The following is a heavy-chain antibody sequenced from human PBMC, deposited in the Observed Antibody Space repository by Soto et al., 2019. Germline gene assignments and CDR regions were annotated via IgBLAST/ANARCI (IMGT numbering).Heavy chain of an antibody. D-gene: IGHD7-27*01. V-gene: IGHV3-23*01. CDR1: GFTFSSYA. J-gene: IGHJ4*02. Sequence: EVQLLESGGGLVQPGGSLRLSCAASGFTFSSYAMSWVRQAPGKGLEWVSGISGSGGSTYYADSVKGRFTISRDNSKNTLYLHVNSLRVEDTAVYYCAKGGWGSYFGYWCQGTLVTVSS. CDR3: AKGGWGSYFGY. CDR2: ISGSGGST.